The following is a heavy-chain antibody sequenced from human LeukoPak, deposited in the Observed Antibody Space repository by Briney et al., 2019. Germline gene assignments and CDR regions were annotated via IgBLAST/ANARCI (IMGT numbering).Heavy chain of an antibody. CDR1: GFTFSNYA. Sequence: PGGSLRLSCATSGFTFSNYALHWVRQAPGRGLEWVAVISFDGSHKLYADSVKGRFTISRDNSKNTLYLQMNSLRAEDTAVYYCAKDAKYCSSTSCYVGRYYYYGMDVWGQGTTVTVSS. CDR2: ISFDGSHK. V-gene: IGHV3-30-3*01. J-gene: IGHJ6*02. D-gene: IGHD2-2*01. CDR3: AKDAKYCSSTSCYVGRYYYYGMDV.